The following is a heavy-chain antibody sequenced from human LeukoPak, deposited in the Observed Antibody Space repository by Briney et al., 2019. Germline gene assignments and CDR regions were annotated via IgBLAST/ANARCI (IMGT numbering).Heavy chain of an antibody. CDR3: AKDSSLVVAAYFDY. Sequence: PGGSLRLSCAASGFTFDDYAMHWVRQAPGKGLEWVPGISWNSGSIGYADSVKGRFTISRDNAKNSLYLQMNSLRAEDTALYYCAKDSSLVVAAYFDYWGQGTLVTVSS. CDR2: ISWNSGSI. D-gene: IGHD2-15*01. V-gene: IGHV3-9*01. CDR1: GFTFDDYA. J-gene: IGHJ4*02.